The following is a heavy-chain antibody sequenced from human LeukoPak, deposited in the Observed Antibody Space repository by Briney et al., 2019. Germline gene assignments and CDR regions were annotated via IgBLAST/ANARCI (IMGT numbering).Heavy chain of an antibody. D-gene: IGHD4-17*01. CDR3: ARDLGLNYGDYEFDY. J-gene: IGHJ4*02. CDR1: GYTFTGYY. Sequence: ASVKVSCKASGYTFTGYYMHWVRQAPGQGLEWMGWINPNSGGTNYAQKFQGGVTMTRDTSISTAYMELSRLRSDDTAVYYCARDLGLNYGDYEFDYWGQGTLVTVS. CDR2: INPNSGGT. V-gene: IGHV1-2*02.